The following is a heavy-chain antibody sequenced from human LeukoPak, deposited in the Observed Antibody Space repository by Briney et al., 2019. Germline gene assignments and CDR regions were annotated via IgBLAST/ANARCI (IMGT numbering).Heavy chain of an antibody. D-gene: IGHD5-24*01. CDR1: AASFSDYY. CDR2: INHSGLT. J-gene: IGHJ6*03. Sequence: SETLSRTCAVYAASFSDYYWSWIRQPPGKGLEWIGEINHSGLTNYNPSLKSRVSISVDTSKNQFSLKLSPVTAADTAVYYCARRLQSASQNMDVWGKGTTVTVSS. V-gene: IGHV4-34*01. CDR3: ARRLQSASQNMDV.